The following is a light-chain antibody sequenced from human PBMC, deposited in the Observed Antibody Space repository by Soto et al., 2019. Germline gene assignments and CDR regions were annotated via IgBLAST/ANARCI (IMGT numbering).Light chain of an antibody. CDR1: QSVSNNF. Sequence: EIEMTQSPGTLSLSLGERATLSCRASQSVSNNFLAWYQQKPGQAPRLLIYGASSRATGIPDRFSGSGSGTDFTLTISRLETEDFGVYYCQQYATSPPRTFGQGTKVDIK. J-gene: IGKJ1*01. CDR3: QQYATSPPRT. V-gene: IGKV3-20*01. CDR2: GAS.